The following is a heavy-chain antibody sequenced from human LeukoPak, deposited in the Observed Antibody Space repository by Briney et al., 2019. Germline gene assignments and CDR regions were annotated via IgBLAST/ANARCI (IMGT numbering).Heavy chain of an antibody. D-gene: IGHD6-13*01. CDR3: AKDRYSSSWYDY. CDR2: ISGSGGST. V-gene: IGHV3-23*01. CDR1: GFTFSSYA. Sequence: GGSLRLSCAASGFTFSSYAMSWVRQAPGKGLEWVSAISGSGGSTYYADSVKGRFAISRDNSKNTLYLQMNSLRAEDTAVYYCAKDRYSSSWYDYWGQGTLVTVSS. J-gene: IGHJ4*02.